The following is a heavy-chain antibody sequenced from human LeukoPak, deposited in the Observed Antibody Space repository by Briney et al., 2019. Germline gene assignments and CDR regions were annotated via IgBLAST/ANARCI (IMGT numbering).Heavy chain of an antibody. D-gene: IGHD5-12*01. Sequence: GGSLRLSCAASGFIFSSYGLHWVRQAPGKGLEWVAGISYDGSNKYYADSVKGRFTISRDNSKNTVYLQMNSLRAEDTAVYYCARDLATLGMDVWGKGTTVTVSS. CDR2: ISYDGSNK. V-gene: IGHV3-30*01. CDR3: ARDLATLGMDV. J-gene: IGHJ6*04. CDR1: GFIFSSYG.